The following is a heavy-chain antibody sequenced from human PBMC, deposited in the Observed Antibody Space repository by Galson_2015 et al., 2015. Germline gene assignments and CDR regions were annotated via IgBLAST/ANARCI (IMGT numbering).Heavy chain of an antibody. Sequence: SVKVSCKASGYTFAYYGVSWVRQAPGQGLEWMGWLSAYNGNTKFAQRVQGRVTMTTDTSTGTAYMELGTLRSDGTAVYYCARSLGAGYYGMDVWGQGTTGTVSS. V-gene: IGHV1-18*01. D-gene: IGHD1-26*01. J-gene: IGHJ6*02. CDR3: ARSLGAGYYGMDV. CDR1: GYTFAYYG. CDR2: LSAYNGNT.